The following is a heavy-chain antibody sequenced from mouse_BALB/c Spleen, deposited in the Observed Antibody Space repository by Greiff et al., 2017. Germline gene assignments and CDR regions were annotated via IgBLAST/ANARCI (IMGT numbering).Heavy chain of an antibody. J-gene: IGHJ4*01. CDR3: AREDGLLQGAMDY. D-gene: IGHD2-3*01. CDR1: GYTFTSYW. CDR2: IYPGDGDT. Sequence: VKLQESGAELARPGASVKLSCKASGYTFTSYWMQWVKQRPGQGLEWIGAIYPGDGDTRYTQKFKGKATLTADKSSSTAYMQLSSLASEDSAVYYCAREDGLLQGAMDYWGQGTSVTVSS. V-gene: IGHV1-87*01.